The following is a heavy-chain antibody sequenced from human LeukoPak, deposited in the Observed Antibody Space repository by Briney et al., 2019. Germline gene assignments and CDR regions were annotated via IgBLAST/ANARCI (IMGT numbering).Heavy chain of an antibody. CDR1: GLTLYLSNY. D-gene: IGHD1-26*01. J-gene: IGHJ4*02. Sequence: GGSLTLSCAPSGLTLYLSNYMNSARPAAVKGLQWVSGIYTARTTYYTDSVKAIYTISRDKPNNTLYLQMRSLRAGDTAVENWARQMPRLGMWGQGTLVTVSS. CDR2: IYTARTT. CDR3: ARQMPRLGM. V-gene: IGHV3-66*04.